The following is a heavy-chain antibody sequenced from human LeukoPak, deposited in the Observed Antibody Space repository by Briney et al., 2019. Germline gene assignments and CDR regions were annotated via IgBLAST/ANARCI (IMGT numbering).Heavy chain of an antibody. V-gene: IGHV3-11*01. Sequence: PGGSLRLSCAASGFTFSDYYMSWIRQAPGKGLEWVSYISSSGSTIYYADSVKGRFTISRDNSKNSLYLQMNRLRTEDTALYYCAKGRRYCSSTSCLWYYGMDVWGQGTTVTVSS. J-gene: IGHJ6*02. D-gene: IGHD2-2*01. CDR3: AKGRRYCSSTSCLWYYGMDV. CDR2: ISSSGSTI. CDR1: GFTFSDYY.